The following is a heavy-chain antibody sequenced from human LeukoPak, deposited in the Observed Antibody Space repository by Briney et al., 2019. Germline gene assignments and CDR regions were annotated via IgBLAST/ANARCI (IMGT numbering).Heavy chain of an antibody. CDR2: IYTSGST. D-gene: IGHD5-24*01. J-gene: IGHJ5*02. CDR3: ARSPRWLQFGNWFDP. Sequence: SETLSFTCTVSGGSISSYYWSWIRQPAGKGLEWIGRIYTSGSTNYNPSLKSRVTMSVDTSKNQFSLKLSSVTAADTAVYCCARSPRWLQFGNWFDPWGQGTLVTVSS. V-gene: IGHV4-4*07. CDR1: GGSISSYY.